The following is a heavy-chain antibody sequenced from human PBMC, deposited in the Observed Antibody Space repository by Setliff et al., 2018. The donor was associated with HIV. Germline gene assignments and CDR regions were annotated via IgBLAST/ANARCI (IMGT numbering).Heavy chain of an antibody. CDR2: IYTSGSA. D-gene: IGHD1-26*01. J-gene: IGHJ6*03. CDR3: ARELMWRGALHYFYYMDV. CDR1: GGSISNYY. V-gene: IGHV4-4*07. Sequence: LSLTCTVSGGSISNYYWSWIRQPAGKGLEWIGRIYTSGSANYNPSLKSRVTMSVDTSKNQFSLKLTSVTAADTAVYYCARELMWRGALHYFYYMDVWGEGTTVTVSS.